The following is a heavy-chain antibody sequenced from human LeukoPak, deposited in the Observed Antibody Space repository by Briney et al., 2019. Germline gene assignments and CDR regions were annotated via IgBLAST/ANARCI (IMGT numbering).Heavy chain of an antibody. J-gene: IGHJ4*02. D-gene: IGHD2-21*02. CDR1: RLTFRNYE. Sequence: GGSLRLSCGASRLTFRNYEINSVRQARGKGVGWSSYISDSGTTKNYAGSVKGRFAVSRGNAKNSLYLQMNSLRAEDTAVYYCARDPEVTTDSSGGFDYWGQGTRVTVSS. V-gene: IGHV3-48*03. CDR2: ISDSGTTK. CDR3: ARDPEVTTDSSGGFDY.